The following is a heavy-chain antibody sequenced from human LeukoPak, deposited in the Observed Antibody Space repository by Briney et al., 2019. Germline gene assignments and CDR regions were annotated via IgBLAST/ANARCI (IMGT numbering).Heavy chain of an antibody. V-gene: IGHV3-23*01. CDR2: ISGSGGST. CDR1: GFTFSSYA. J-gene: IGHJ3*02. CDR3: AKGTPMTTVTTSWDDAFDI. D-gene: IGHD4-11*01. Sequence: GGSLRLSCAASGFTFSSYAMSCVRQAPGKGLEWVSAISGSGGSTYYADSVKGRFTISRDNSKNTLYLQMNSLRAEDTAVYYCAKGTPMTTVTTSWDDAFDIWGQGTMVTVSS.